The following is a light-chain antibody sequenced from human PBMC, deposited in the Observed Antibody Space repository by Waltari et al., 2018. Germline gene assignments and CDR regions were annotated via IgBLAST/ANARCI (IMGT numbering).Light chain of an antibody. J-gene: IGLJ2*01. CDR3: LLFYNHLRV. Sequence: QAVVTQEPSLTVSPGGTVILTCGSSTGAVTSGHYPYWFQQKPGKAPRTLIYDTSDKHSWTPARFSGFLLGGKAALTLSGAQPEDEADYYCLLFYNHLRVFGGGTKLTVL. CDR1: TGAVTSGHY. V-gene: IGLV7-46*01. CDR2: DTS.